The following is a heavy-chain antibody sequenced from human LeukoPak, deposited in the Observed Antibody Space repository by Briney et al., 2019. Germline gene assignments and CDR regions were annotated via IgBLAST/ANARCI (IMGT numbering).Heavy chain of an antibody. D-gene: IGHD7-27*01. Sequence: QPGGSLRLSCAASGFTFSSYGMHWVRQAPGKGLEWVAVISYDGSNKYYADSVKGRFTISRDNSKNTLYLQMNSLRAEDTAVYYCAKGTDWGTRGGNFDYWGQGTLVTVSS. CDR2: ISYDGSNK. J-gene: IGHJ4*02. CDR1: GFTFSSYG. V-gene: IGHV3-30*18. CDR3: AKGTDWGTRGGNFDY.